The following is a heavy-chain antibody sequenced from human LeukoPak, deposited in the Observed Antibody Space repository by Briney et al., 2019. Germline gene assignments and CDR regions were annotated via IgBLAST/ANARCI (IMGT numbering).Heavy chain of an antibody. CDR3: ARRGRRRGYSYGYDPFDY. J-gene: IGHJ4*02. CDR2: IYYSGST. V-gene: IGHV4-59*08. Sequence: PSETLSLTCTVSGGSISSYYWSWIRQPPGKGLEWIGYIYYSGSTNYNPSLKSRVTISVDTSKNQFSLKLSSVTAADTAVYYCARRGRRRGYSYGYDPFDYWGQGTLVTVSS. D-gene: IGHD5-18*01. CDR1: GGSISSYY.